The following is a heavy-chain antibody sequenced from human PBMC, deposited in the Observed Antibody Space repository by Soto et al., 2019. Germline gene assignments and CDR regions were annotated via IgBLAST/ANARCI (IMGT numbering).Heavy chain of an antibody. V-gene: IGHV4-59*08. Sequence: SETLSLTCTVSGGSISSYYWSWIRQPPGKGLEWIGYIYYSGSTNYNPSLKSRVTISVDTSKNQFSLKLSSVTAADTAVYYCTRRYGGTLDCWGQGTLVAFSS. J-gene: IGHJ4*02. D-gene: IGHD4-17*01. CDR1: GGSISSYY. CDR2: IYYSGST. CDR3: TRRYGGTLDC.